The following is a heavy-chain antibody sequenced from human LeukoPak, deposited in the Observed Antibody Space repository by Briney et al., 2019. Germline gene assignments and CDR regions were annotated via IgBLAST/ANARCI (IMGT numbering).Heavy chain of an antibody. D-gene: IGHD3-9*01. V-gene: IGHV3-66*01. Sequence: GGSLRLSCAASEFTVTTNHMTWVRQAPGKGLEWVSVIYSGGSTYYADSVKGRFTISRDNAKNTLYLQMNSLRDEDTAVYYCARSYYDVLTGYYNHLDYWGQGTLVTVSS. CDR2: IYSGGST. CDR3: ARSYYDVLTGYYNHLDY. CDR1: EFTVTTNH. J-gene: IGHJ4*02.